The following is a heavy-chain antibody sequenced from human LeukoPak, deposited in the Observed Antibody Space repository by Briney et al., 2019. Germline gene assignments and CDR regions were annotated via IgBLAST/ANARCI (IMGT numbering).Heavy chain of an antibody. V-gene: IGHV3-30-3*01. CDR2: ISYDGSNK. J-gene: IGHJ4*02. CDR1: GFTFSSYA. Sequence: PGGSLRLSCAASGFTFSSYAMHWVRQAPGKGLEWVAVISYDGSNKYYADSVKGRFTISRDNSKNTLYLQMNSLRAEDTAVYYCARTAYCSGGSCTYYFDYWGQGTLVTVSS. D-gene: IGHD2-15*01. CDR3: ARTAYCSGGSCTYYFDY.